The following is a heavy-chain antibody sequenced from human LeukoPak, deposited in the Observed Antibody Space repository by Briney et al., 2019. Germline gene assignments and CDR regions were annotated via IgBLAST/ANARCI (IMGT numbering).Heavy chain of an antibody. V-gene: IGHV1-2*02. CDR1: GYTFTGYY. J-gene: IGHJ3*02. Sequence: GASVKVSCKASGYTFTGYYVHWVRQAPGQGLEWMGWINPNSGGTNYAQKFQGRVTMTRDTSISTAYMELSRLRSDDTAVYYCARAGWGIIVVVPAAIGAFDIWGQGTMVTVSS. CDR2: INPNSGGT. CDR3: ARAGWGIIVVVPAAIGAFDI. D-gene: IGHD2-2*01.